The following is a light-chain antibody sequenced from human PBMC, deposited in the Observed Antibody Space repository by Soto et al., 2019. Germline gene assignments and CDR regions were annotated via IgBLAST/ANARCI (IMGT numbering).Light chain of an antibody. V-gene: IGKV3-20*01. J-gene: IGKJ1*01. CDR3: QQYGSSGT. CDR2: GAS. CDR1: QSVSNNY. Sequence: FTQSPRPLPLSPGERATLSCRASQSVSNNYLAWYQQKPGQAPRLLIYGASNRATGIPDRFSGSGSGTDFTLTISRLEPEDFAVYYCQQYGSSGTSGQGTKVAIK.